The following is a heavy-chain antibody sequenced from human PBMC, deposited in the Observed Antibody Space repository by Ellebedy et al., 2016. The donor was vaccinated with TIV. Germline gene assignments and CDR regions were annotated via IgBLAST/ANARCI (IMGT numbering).Heavy chain of an antibody. CDR2: IRVDGGSN. J-gene: IGHJ3*01. Sequence: GESLKIPCAASGFTFSNYWLSLVRQAPGKGLEWVANIRVDGGSNRHVDSVKGRLTNSRDNAENSLYLQMKSLSAEATAVYYWARDKLDTGGYDVFDLWGRGTMVTVSS. CDR3: ARDKLDTGGYDVFDL. V-gene: IGHV3-7*01. CDR1: GFTFSNYW. D-gene: IGHD2-8*02.